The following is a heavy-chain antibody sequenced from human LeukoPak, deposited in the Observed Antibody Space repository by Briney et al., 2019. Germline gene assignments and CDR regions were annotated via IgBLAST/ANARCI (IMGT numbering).Heavy chain of an antibody. D-gene: IGHD1-26*01. CDR3: AKPLATRVLYWYFDL. CDR1: GFTVSSNY. V-gene: IGHV3-53*01. CDR2: IYSGGST. J-gene: IGHJ2*01. Sequence: QTGGSLRLSCAASGFTVSSNYMSWVRQAPGKGLEWVSVIYSGGSTYYADSVKGRFTISRDNSKNTLYLQMNSLRAEDTAVYYCAKPLATRVLYWYFDLWGRGTLVTVSS.